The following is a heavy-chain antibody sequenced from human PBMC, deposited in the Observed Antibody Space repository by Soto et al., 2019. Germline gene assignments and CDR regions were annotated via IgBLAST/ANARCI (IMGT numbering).Heavy chain of an antibody. V-gene: IGHV3-23*01. CDR3: AKGERIKIVGVVIHPSRLYHYYGTDV. J-gene: IGHJ6*02. Sequence: LRLCCAASGFTFSIYAMSWVRQAPGKGLEWVSAISGSGGSTYYADSVKGRFTISRDNSKNTLYLQMNSLRAEDTAVYYCAKGERIKIVGVVIHPSRLYHYYGTDVWGQGTTVTGSS. CDR2: ISGSGGST. D-gene: IGHD3-3*01. CDR1: GFTFSIYA.